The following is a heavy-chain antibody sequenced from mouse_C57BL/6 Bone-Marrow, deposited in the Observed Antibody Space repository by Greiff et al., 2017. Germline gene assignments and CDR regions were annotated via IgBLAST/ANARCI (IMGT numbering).Heavy chain of an antibody. CDR3: VRHEDYGRSYDWYFDV. V-gene: IGHV10-1*01. CDR1: GFSFNTYA. D-gene: IGHD1-1*01. CDR2: IRSKSNNYAT. Sequence: GGGLVQPKGSLKLSCAASGFSFNTYAMNWVRQAPGKGLEWVARIRSKSNNYATYYADSVKDRFTISRDDSESMLYLQMNNLKTEDTAMYYCVRHEDYGRSYDWYFDVWGTGTTVTVSS. J-gene: IGHJ1*03.